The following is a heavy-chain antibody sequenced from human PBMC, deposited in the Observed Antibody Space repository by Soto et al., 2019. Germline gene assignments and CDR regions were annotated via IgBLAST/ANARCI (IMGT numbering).Heavy chain of an antibody. CDR2: INHSGSP. V-gene: IGHV4-34*01. D-gene: IGHD3-3*01. J-gene: IGHJ6*02. CDR1: GSLPVGSLSTYF. CDR3: ARDRFSQWSQDYYGLDV. Sequence: SETLSLTCGLSGSLPVGSLSTYFWTWIRQPPGKGLEWIGEINHSGSPNYSPSLRGRVTISLDTSKKQFSLNLSSVTAADTAVYFCARDRFSQWSQDYYGLDVWGQGTTVTVS.